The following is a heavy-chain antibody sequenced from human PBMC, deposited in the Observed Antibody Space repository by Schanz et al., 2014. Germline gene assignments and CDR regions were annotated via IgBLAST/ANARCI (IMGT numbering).Heavy chain of an antibody. CDR1: GLTFSDYY. Sequence: ESGGGLVKPGGSLRLSCAASGLTFSDYYMSWIRQAPGKGLEWVGHSRNKGHSYTSEYAASVKGRFTISRDESESSLYLQMDSLKTEDTAVYYCARRNFYDKSAAFDYWGQGSLVTVSS. CDR2: SRNKGHSYTS. V-gene: IGHV3-72*01. D-gene: IGHD3-9*01. CDR3: ARRNFYDKSAAFDY. J-gene: IGHJ4*02.